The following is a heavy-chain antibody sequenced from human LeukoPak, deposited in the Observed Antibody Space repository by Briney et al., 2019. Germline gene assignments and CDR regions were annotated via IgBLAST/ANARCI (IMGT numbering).Heavy chain of an antibody. CDR1: GYTFTSYD. D-gene: IGHD3-10*01. Sequence: ASVKVSCKASGYTFTSYDINWVRQATGQGLEWMGWMNPNSGNTGYAQKFQGRVTMTRNTSISIAYMELSSLRSEDTAVYYCARGGYYYGSGSYFWFDPWGQGTLVTVSS. V-gene: IGHV1-8*01. CDR3: ARGGYYYGSGSYFWFDP. CDR2: MNPNSGNT. J-gene: IGHJ5*02.